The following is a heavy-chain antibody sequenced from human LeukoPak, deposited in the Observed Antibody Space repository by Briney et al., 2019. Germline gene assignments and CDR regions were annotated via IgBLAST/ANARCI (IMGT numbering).Heavy chain of an antibody. J-gene: IGHJ5*02. V-gene: IGHV3-30*04. CDR1: GFTFSNYA. CDR2: ISYDGSNK. D-gene: IGHD3-22*01. CDR3: ARDGGYYDSSGYYSGGNWFDP. Sequence: GKSLRLSCAASGFTFSNYAVHWVRQAPGKGLEWVAVISYDGSNKHYADSVQGRFTISRDNSKNTLYLQMNSLRAEDTAVYYCARDGGYYDSSGYYSGGNWFDPWGQGTLVTVSS.